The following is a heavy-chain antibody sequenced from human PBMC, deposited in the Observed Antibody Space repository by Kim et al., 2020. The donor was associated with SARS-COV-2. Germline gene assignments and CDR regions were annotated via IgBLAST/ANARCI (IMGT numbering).Heavy chain of an antibody. D-gene: IGHD2-21*01. CDR2: IDWDGDK. Sequence: SGPTLVNPTQTLTLTCTFSGFSLSTSGMCVTWIRQPPGKALEWLAMIDWDGDKHYTSSLRSRLTISKDISKNQVVLTMTNMDPMDTGTFYCARIHRDSGCDRKIDYWCRGTLVTVSS. CDR3: ARIHRDSGCDRKIDY. V-gene: IGHV2-70*13. J-gene: IGHJ4*02. CDR1: GFSLSTSGMC.